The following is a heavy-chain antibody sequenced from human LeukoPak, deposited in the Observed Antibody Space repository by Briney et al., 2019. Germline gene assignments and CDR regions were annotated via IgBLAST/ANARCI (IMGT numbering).Heavy chain of an antibody. Sequence: GGSLRLSCAAPGFTFSSYSMNWVRQAPGKGLEWVSSISSSSSYIYYADSVKGRFTISRDNAKNSLYLQMNSLRAEDTAVYYCARVTEAPYYFDYWGQGALVTVSS. J-gene: IGHJ4*02. CDR3: ARVTEAPYYFDY. V-gene: IGHV3-21*01. CDR2: ISSSSSYI. CDR1: GFTFSSYS.